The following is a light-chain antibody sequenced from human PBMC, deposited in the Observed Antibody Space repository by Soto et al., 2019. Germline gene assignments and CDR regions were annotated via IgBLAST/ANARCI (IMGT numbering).Light chain of an antibody. V-gene: IGKV3-20*01. Sequence: EVVLTQCPGTLSLSPGERATLSCRASQSVSSSYLAWYRQKPGQAPRLLIYGASSRATGIPDRFTGSGSGTDFTLTISRLEPEDFALYYCQQYGSSPLTFGGGTKVEIK. CDR2: GAS. CDR3: QQYGSSPLT. J-gene: IGKJ4*01. CDR1: QSVSSSY.